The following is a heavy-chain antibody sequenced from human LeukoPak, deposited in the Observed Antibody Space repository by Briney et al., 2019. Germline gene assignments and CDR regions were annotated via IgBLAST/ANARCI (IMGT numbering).Heavy chain of an antibody. CDR2: ISSSSSDI. D-gene: IGHD3-3*01. Sequence: GGSLRLSCAASGFTFSSYRMNWVRQAPGKGLEWVSSISSSSSDIYYADSVKGRFTISRDNAKNSLYLQMNSLRAEDTAVYYCAKAGSVYYDFWSGYYGIDYWGQGTLVTVSS. J-gene: IGHJ4*02. CDR1: GFTFSSYR. CDR3: AKAGSVYYDFWSGYYGIDY. V-gene: IGHV3-21*01.